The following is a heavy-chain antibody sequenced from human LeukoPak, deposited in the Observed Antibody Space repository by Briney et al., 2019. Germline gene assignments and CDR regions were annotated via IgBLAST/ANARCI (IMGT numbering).Heavy chain of an antibody. Sequence: GGSLRLSCAASGFTFSSYAMHWVRQAPGKGLEWVAVISYDGSNKYYADSVKGRFTISRDNSKNTLYLQMNSLRAEDTAVYYCARDTELWLTYGMDVWGQGTTVTVSS. V-gene: IGHV3-30-3*01. CDR3: ARDTELWLTYGMDV. CDR2: ISYDGSNK. D-gene: IGHD5-18*01. CDR1: GFTFSSYA. J-gene: IGHJ6*02.